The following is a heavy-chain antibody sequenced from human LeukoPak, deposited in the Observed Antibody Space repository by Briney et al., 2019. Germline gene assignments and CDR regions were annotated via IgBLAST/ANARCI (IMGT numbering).Heavy chain of an antibody. CDR3: ARETGGYYDSSGYYFGY. V-gene: IGHV5-51*01. J-gene: IGHJ4*02. CDR2: IYPGDSDT. Sequence: GGSLQISCQGSGCNFTSYWIGWGRQVPGKGLERMGIIYPGDSDTRYSPSFQGQVTISADKSIGTAYLQWSSLKASDTAMYYCARETGGYYDSSGYYFGYWGQGTLVTVSS. CDR1: GCNFTSYW. D-gene: IGHD3-22*01.